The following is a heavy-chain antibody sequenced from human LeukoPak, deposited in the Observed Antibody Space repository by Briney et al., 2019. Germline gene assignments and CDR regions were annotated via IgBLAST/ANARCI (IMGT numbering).Heavy chain of an antibody. Sequence: PSETLSLTCTVSGGSISSYYWSWIRQPPGKGLEWIGYIYYSGSTNYNPSLKSRVTISVDTSMNQFSLKLSSVTAADTAVYYCARDALYCSSSSYYRYWYFDLWGRGTLVTVSS. CDR2: IYYSGST. V-gene: IGHV4-59*01. CDR3: ARDALYCSSSSYYRYWYFDL. J-gene: IGHJ2*01. D-gene: IGHD2-2*01. CDR1: GGSISSYY.